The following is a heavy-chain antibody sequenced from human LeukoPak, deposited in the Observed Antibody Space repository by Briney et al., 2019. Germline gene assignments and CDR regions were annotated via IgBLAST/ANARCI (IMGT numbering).Heavy chain of an antibody. D-gene: IGHD1-26*01. CDR1: GFTFSTYA. CDR2: IYSDGST. Sequence: GGSLRLSCAASGFTFSTYAMNWVRQAPGKGLEWVSEIYSDGSTYYAASVKGRFSISRDNSKNTVYLQMNSLRAEDTAVYYCARELREHGVFDIWGQGTMVAVSS. J-gene: IGHJ3*02. CDR3: ARELREHGVFDI. V-gene: IGHV3-53*01.